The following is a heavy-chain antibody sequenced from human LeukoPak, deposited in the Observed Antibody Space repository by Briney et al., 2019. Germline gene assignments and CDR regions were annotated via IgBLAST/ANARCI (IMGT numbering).Heavy chain of an antibody. CDR2: ISYDGSNK. D-gene: IGHD6-13*01. Sequence: PGGSLRLSCAVSRFTFSNYGMHWVRQAPGKGLEWVAVISYDGSNKYYADSVKGRFTISRDNSKNTLYLQMNSLRAEDTAVYYCARGRAAAERGYMDVWGKGTTVTVSS. CDR3: ARGRAAAERGYMDV. V-gene: IGHV3-30*03. J-gene: IGHJ6*03. CDR1: RFTFSNYG.